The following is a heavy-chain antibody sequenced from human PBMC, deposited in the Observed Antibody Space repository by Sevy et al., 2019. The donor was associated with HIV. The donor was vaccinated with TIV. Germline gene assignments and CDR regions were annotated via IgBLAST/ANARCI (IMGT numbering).Heavy chain of an antibody. Sequence: SETLSLTCSVSGVSVSTSSSYWGWIRQPPGKGLEWFGNIFYAGNTQSNPSLKSRMALSVDTSKNQFSLRLYSVTAADSAVYYCARREGRLFGGYFGLWGRGTLVTVSS. J-gene: IGHJ2*01. CDR1: GVSVSTSSSY. V-gene: IGHV4-39*01. D-gene: IGHD3-10*01. CDR2: IFYAGNT. CDR3: ARREGRLFGGYFGL.